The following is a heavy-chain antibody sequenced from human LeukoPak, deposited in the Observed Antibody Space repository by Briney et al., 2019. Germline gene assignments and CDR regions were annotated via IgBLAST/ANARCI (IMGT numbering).Heavy chain of an antibody. V-gene: IGHV4-59*08. CDR3: ARHEGDGDHFDY. CDR2: IYFSGRT. Sequence: PSETLSLTYSVSGGSISSYYWSWIRQPPGKGLEWIGYIYFSGRTNYSPSLQSRVTISVDTSKNQFSLRLNSMTTADTAVYFCARHEGDGDHFDYWGQGTLVTVSS. D-gene: IGHD2-21*02. CDR1: GGSISSYY. J-gene: IGHJ4*02.